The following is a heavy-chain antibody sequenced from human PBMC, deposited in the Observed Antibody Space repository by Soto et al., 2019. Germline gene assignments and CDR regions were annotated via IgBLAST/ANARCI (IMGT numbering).Heavy chain of an antibody. CDR3: ARVRPDSVVPAAMGTIGSHYMDV. V-gene: IGHV4-31*03. CDR2: IYYSGST. Sequence: SETLSLTCTVSGGSISSGGYYWSWIRQHPGKGLEWIGYIYYSGSTYYNPSLKSRVTISVDTSKNQFSLKLSSVTAADTAVYYCARVRPDSVVPAAMGTIGSHYMDVWGKGTTVTVSS. D-gene: IGHD2-2*01. CDR1: GGSISSGGYY. J-gene: IGHJ6*03.